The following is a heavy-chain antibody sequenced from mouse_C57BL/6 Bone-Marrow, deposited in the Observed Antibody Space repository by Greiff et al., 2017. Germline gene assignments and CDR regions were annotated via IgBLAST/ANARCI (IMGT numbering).Heavy chain of an antibody. Sequence: QVQLQQSGPGLVAPSQSLSITCTVSGFSLTSYAISWVRQPPGKGLEWLGVIWTGGGTNYNSALKSRLSISKDNSKSQVFLKMNSLQTDDTARYYCARNPIYYYGRDWYFDVWGTGTTVTVSS. CDR2: IWTGGGT. V-gene: IGHV2-9-1*01. J-gene: IGHJ1*03. D-gene: IGHD1-1*01. CDR3: ARNPIYYYGRDWYFDV. CDR1: GFSLTSYA.